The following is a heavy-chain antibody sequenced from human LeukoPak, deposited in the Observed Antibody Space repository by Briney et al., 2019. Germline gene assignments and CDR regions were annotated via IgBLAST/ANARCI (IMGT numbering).Heavy chain of an antibody. CDR2: IRTTAEGAKYA. CDR3: ATDQRYAFDY. D-gene: IGHD3-9*01. Sequence: AGGSLRLSCATSGFSFTDYPMNWVRQAPGKGLEWISNIRTTAEGAKYAYYADSVKGRVTISRDDGKNTLYLHTNSLRDDDTAAYYCATDQRYAFDYWGQGILVTVSS. CDR1: GFSFTDYP. V-gene: IGHV3-48*02. J-gene: IGHJ4*02.